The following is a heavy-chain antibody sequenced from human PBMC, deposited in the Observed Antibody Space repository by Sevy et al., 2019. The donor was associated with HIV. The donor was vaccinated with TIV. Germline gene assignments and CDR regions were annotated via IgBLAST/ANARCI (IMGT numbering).Heavy chain of an antibody. Sequence: GGSLRLSCAASGFTFSSYWMHWVRQAPGKGLVWVSRINSDGGSIGYADSVKGRFTISRDNAKNTLYLQMNSLRAEGTAVYYCARGNENSRGRDYMDVWGKGTTVTVSS. J-gene: IGHJ6*03. D-gene: IGHD6-13*01. V-gene: IGHV3-74*01. CDR1: GFTFSSYW. CDR3: ARGNENSRGRDYMDV. CDR2: INSDGGSI.